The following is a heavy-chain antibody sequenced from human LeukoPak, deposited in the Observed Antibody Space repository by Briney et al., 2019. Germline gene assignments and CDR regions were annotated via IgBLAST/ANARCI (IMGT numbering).Heavy chain of an antibody. V-gene: IGHV1-69*13. CDR3: ARATRLVGATLDYYYYGMDV. Sequence: SVKVSCKASGGTFSSYAISWVRQAPGQGLEWMGGIIPIFGTANYAQKFQGRVTITADESTSTDYMELSSLRSEDTAVYYCARATRLVGATLDYYYYGMDVWGQGTTVTVSS. J-gene: IGHJ6*02. CDR1: GGTFSSYA. D-gene: IGHD1-26*01. CDR2: IIPIFGTA.